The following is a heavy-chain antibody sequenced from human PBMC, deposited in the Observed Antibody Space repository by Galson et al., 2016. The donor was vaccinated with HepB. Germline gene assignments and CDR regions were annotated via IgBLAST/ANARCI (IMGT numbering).Heavy chain of an antibody. J-gene: IGHJ4*02. CDR3: ARHGTVDTGDY. CDR1: GFTFNNYA. Sequence: SLRLSCAASGFTFNNYAMSWVRQAPGKGLEWVSSISGSGGSTYYADSVKGRFTISRDNSNNTLYVQMSSLRGEDTAIYYCARHGTVDTGDYWGQGTLVTVSS. CDR2: ISGSGGST. D-gene: IGHD5-18*01. V-gene: IGHV3-23*01.